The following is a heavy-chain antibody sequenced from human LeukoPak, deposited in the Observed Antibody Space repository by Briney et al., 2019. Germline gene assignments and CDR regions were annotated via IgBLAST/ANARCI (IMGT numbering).Heavy chain of an antibody. V-gene: IGHV3-23*01. CDR2: ISGSGGST. CDR3: AKSVYDILTAPYFDY. Sequence: GGSLRLSCAASGFTFSSYWMSWVRQAPGKGLEWVSAISGSGGSTYYADSVKGRFTISRDNSKNTLYLQMNSLRAEDTAVYYCAKSVYDILTAPYFDYWGQGALVTVSS. J-gene: IGHJ4*02. D-gene: IGHD3-9*01. CDR1: GFTFSSYW.